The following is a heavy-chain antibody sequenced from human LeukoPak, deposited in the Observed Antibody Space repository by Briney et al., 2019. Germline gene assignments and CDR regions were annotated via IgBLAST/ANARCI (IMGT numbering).Heavy chain of an antibody. CDR1: GFTFTTYT. D-gene: IGHD2-2*01. Sequence: PGGSLRLSCTASGFTFTTYTVAWVRQAPGKGLEWVSCISNNGATTYYADSVRGRFAIFRDNSKNTLYLQMNSPRAEDTAIYYCATYCSSATCQEGFDYWGQGTLVTVSS. CDR3: ATYCSSATCQEGFDY. J-gene: IGHJ4*02. CDR2: ISNNGATT. V-gene: IGHV3-23*01.